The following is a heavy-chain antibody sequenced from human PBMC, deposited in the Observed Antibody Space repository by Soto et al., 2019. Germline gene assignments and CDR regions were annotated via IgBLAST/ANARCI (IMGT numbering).Heavy chain of an antibody. Sequence: GGSLRLSCAASGFTFSSYWMSWVRQAPGKGLEWVANIKQDGSEKYYVDSVKGRFTISRDNAKNSLYLQMNSLRAEDTAVYYCARDWIIGGRGYCSGGSCGMDVWGQGTTVTVSS. V-gene: IGHV3-7*01. CDR2: IKQDGSEK. CDR3: ARDWIIGGRGYCSGGSCGMDV. J-gene: IGHJ6*02. CDR1: GFTFSSYW. D-gene: IGHD2-15*01.